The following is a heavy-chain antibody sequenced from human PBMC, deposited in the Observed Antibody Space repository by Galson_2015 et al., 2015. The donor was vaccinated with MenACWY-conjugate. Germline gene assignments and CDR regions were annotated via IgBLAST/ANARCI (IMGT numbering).Heavy chain of an antibody. CDR1: GFSLTTYA. Sequence: SLRLSCAASGFSLTTYAMSWVRQVPGKGPEWVSGISGGGGGSTYYADFVKGRFAISKDNSRNTLYLQMNTLKAEDTAVYYCAKEASLIGAPPFYNWGQGTLVTVSS. CDR2: ISGGGGGST. D-gene: IGHD4/OR15-4a*01. V-gene: IGHV3-23*01. J-gene: IGHJ4*02. CDR3: AKEASLIGAPPFYN.